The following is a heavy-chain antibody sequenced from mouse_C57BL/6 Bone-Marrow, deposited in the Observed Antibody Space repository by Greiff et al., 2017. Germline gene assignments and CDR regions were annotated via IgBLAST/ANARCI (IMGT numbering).Heavy chain of an antibody. J-gene: IGHJ2*01. CDR3: SSFDGNYFDF. CDR1: GFNIKDDY. CDR2: IDPEIGDT. D-gene: IGHD2-3*01. V-gene: IGHV14-4*01. Sequence: VQLQQSGAELVRPGASVKLSCTASGFNIKDDYIHWVKQRPEQGLEWIGWIDPEIGDTEYASKFQGKAILTSDTSSNTAYLQLSSLTSEDTAVFYSSSFDGNYFDFWGQGTPLTVAS.